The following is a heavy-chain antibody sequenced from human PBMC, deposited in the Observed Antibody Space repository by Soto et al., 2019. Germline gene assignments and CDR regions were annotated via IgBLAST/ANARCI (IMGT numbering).Heavy chain of an antibody. Sequence: QVQLQESGPGLVKPSQTLSLTCTVSGGSISSGDYYWSWIRQPPGKGLEWIGYSYYSGSTYYNPSLKSRVTIPVDTVKNQFSLKLSSVTAADTAVYYCARNIVVVPAAIQGGWFDPWGQGTLVTVSS. CDR3: ARNIVVVPAAIQGGWFDP. CDR2: SYYSGST. J-gene: IGHJ5*02. V-gene: IGHV4-30-4*01. D-gene: IGHD2-2*02. CDR1: GGSISSGDYY.